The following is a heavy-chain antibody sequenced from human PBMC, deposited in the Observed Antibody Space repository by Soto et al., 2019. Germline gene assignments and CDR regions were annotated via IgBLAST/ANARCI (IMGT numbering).Heavy chain of an antibody. CDR3: ASWASRGNY. J-gene: IGHJ4*02. D-gene: IGHD3-16*01. CDR1: GYTVTSYQ. Sequence: ASVKVSRKASGYTVTSYQMHWVRQAPGQGLEWMGIINPSGGSTSYAQKVQGRVTMTMDTATSTVYMELSSLRSEDAAVYYCASWASRGNYWGQGTLVTVSS. V-gene: IGHV1-46*01. CDR2: INPSGGST.